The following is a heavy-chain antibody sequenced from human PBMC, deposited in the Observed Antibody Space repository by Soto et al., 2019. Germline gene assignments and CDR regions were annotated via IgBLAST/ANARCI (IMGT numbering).Heavy chain of an antibody. V-gene: IGHV4-38-2*01. Sequence: SETLSLTCALSAYSISLGYYWVWLRQPPGTGLEWSGSIYHSGNTYYNPSLTRRCSISLDTSKNHFSLQLTSVTAADPAVYYCARVNLAGSGGCDCWGLGTLVSVGS. CDR1: AYSISLGYY. D-gene: IGHD6-25*01. CDR2: IYHSGNT. CDR3: ARVNLAGSGGCDC. J-gene: IGHJ4*02.